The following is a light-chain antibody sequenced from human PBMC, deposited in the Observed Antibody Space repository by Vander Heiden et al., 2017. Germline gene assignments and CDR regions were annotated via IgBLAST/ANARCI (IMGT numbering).Light chain of an antibody. V-gene: IGKV4-1*01. CDR1: QSVLFSSNHKNY. Sequence: DVVMTQSPDSLAVCRGMRATIDCTSSQSVLFSSNHKNYLAWYQQKPLQPPKLLIYWASTRESGVPDRFSRSASGTDFTLTMRSLQAEDVAVYSCHEDDSNAPSFRQGTKTE. J-gene: IGKJ2*03. CDR2: WAS. CDR3: HEDDSNAPS.